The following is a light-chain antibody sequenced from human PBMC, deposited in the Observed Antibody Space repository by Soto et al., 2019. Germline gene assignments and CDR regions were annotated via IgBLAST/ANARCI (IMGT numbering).Light chain of an antibody. CDR3: QQYGTSPGLFT. J-gene: IGKJ3*01. Sequence: LLTQSPATLSLSPGEVATLSCRAGQSVTNSFLAWYQQKPGQAPRLLIYDASIRATGIPDRFSGSGSGTDFTLTITRLEPEDFAVYYCQQYGTSPGLFTFGPGIKVDIK. CDR1: QSVTNSF. CDR2: DAS. V-gene: IGKV3-20*01.